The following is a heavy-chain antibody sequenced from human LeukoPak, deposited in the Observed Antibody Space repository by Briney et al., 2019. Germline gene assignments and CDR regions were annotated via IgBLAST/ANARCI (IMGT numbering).Heavy chain of an antibody. CDR1: GFTFSSYA. J-gene: IGHJ6*04. D-gene: IGHD3-10*01. CDR3: ATSPHYSGSGSYYNPYYYYYGMDV. CDR2: ISGSGGST. Sequence: GGSLRLSCAASGFTFSSYAMSWVRQAPGKGLEWVSAISGSGGSTYYADSVKGRFTISRDNSKNTLYLQMNSLRAEDTAVYYCATSPHYSGSGSYYNPYYYYYGMDVWGKGTTVTVSS. V-gene: IGHV3-23*01.